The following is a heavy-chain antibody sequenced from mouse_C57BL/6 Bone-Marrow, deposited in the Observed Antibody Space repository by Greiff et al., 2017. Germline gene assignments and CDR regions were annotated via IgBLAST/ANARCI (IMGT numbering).Heavy chain of an antibody. CDR1: EYEFPSHD. D-gene: IGHD2-4*01. V-gene: IGHV5-2*01. J-gene: IGHJ4*01. CDR2: INSDGGST. CDR3: ARRYYDYDGFYAMDY. Sequence: EVQRVESGGGLVQPGESLKLSCESNEYEFPSHDMSWVRKTPEKRLELVAAINSDGGSTYYPDTMERRFIISRDNTKTTLYLQMSSLRSEDTALYYCARRYYDYDGFYAMDYWGQGTSVTVSS.